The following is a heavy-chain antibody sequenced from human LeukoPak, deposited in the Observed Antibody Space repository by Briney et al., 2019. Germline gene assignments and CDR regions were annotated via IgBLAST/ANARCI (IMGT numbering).Heavy chain of an antibody. V-gene: IGHV1-3*01. Sequence: ASVKVSCKASGYTFTSYAMHWVRQAPGQRLEWMGWINAGNGNTKYSQKFQGRVTITRDTSASTAYMELSSLRSEDTAVYYCARERGLGQWLVRPRPYYYGMDVWGQGTTVTVSS. J-gene: IGHJ6*02. CDR1: GYTFTSYA. D-gene: IGHD6-19*01. CDR3: ARERGLGQWLVRPRPYYYGMDV. CDR2: INAGNGNT.